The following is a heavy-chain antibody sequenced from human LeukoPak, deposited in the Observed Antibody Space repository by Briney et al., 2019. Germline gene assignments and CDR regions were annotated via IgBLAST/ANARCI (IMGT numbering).Heavy chain of an antibody. V-gene: IGHV3-23*01. D-gene: IGHD3-22*01. J-gene: IGHJ5*02. CDR2: ISGSGGST. CDR1: GFTFSSYA. Sequence: PGGSLRLSCAASGFTFSSYAMSWVRQAPGKGLEWVSAISGSGGSTYYADSVKGRFTISRDNSKNTLYLQMNSLRSDDTAVYYCARDQYYDSKGWFDPWGQGTLVTVSS. CDR3: ARDQYYDSKGWFDP.